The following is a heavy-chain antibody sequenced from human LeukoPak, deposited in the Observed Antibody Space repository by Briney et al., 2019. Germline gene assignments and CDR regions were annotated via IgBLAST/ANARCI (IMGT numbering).Heavy chain of an antibody. CDR1: GYTFTNYY. CDR3: ARVDDRGHYYDSSGPRKLFDY. D-gene: IGHD3-22*01. Sequence: ASVKVSCKASGYTFTNYYIHWVRQAPGQGLECMGIINPSGGSTSYAQKFQGRVTMTRDTSIRTAYMELSRLRSDDTAVYYCARVDDRGHYYDSSGPRKLFDYWGQGTLVTVSS. CDR2: INPSGGST. J-gene: IGHJ4*02. V-gene: IGHV1-46*01.